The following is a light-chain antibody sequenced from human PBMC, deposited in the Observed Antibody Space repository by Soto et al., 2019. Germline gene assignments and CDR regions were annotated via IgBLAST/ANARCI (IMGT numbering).Light chain of an antibody. J-gene: IGLJ2*01. CDR1: SGHSSYA. CDR3: QTWGTGNVV. Sequence: QLVLTQSPSASASLGASVKLTCTLSSGHSSYAIAWHQQQPEKGPRYLMKLNSDGSHSKGDGIPDRFSGSTSGAERYLTISRLQSEDEADYYCQTWGTGNVVLVGGTKVTVL. V-gene: IGLV4-69*01. CDR2: LNSDGSH.